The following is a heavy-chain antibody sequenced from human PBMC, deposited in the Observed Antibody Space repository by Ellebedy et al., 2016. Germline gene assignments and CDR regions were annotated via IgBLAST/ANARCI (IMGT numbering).Heavy chain of an antibody. CDR1: GFTFSSYG. V-gene: IGHV3-30*03. CDR2: ISYDGSNQ. Sequence: GGSLRLSCAASGFTFSSYGMHWVRQAPGKGLEWLAAISYDGSNQYYADSVKGRFTFSRDNSKYTQYLQMNSLRAEDTAVYYCAYVNYPWGGYRYTYEYYGTDVWGQGTTVTVSS. CDR3: AYVNYPWGGYRYTYEYYGTDV. J-gene: IGHJ6*02. D-gene: IGHD3-16*02.